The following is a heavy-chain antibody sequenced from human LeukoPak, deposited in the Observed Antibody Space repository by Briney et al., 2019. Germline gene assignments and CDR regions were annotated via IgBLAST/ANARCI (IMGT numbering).Heavy chain of an antibody. CDR2: INSDGTGA. CDR3: ARGLGGAGDS. CDR1: GFTFSSYW. Sequence: GGSLRLSCAASGFTFSSYWMFWVRQAPGKGLVCVSRINSDGTGASYADSVKGRFTISRDNAKNTLYLQMNSLRAEDTAVYYCARGLGGAGDSWGQGTLATVSS. V-gene: IGHV3-74*01. D-gene: IGHD3-10*01. J-gene: IGHJ4*02.